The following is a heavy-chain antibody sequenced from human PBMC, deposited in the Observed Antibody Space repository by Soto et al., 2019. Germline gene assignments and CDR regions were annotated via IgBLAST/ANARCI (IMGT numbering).Heavy chain of an antibody. CDR2: IYYSGST. CDR3: ARAVMHYYDSSGLDAFDI. V-gene: IGHV4-59*01. CDR1: VVSISSYY. Sequence: LXLMCTVSVVSISSYYWSWIRQPPGKGLEWIGYIYYSGSTNYNPSLKSRVTISVDTSKNQFSLKLSSVTAADTAVYYCARAVMHYYDSSGLDAFDIWGQGTMVTV. D-gene: IGHD3-22*01. J-gene: IGHJ3*02.